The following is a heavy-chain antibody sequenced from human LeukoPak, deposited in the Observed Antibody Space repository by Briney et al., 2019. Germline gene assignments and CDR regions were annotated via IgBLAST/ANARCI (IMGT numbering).Heavy chain of an antibody. V-gene: IGHV3-30*02. D-gene: IGHD4-17*01. CDR1: GFIFSTYG. J-gene: IGHJ6*02. Sequence: GGSLRLSCAASGFIFSTYGMHWVRQAPGKGLEWVAFIRYDGSNKYYADSVKGRFTISRDSTKNTLDLQMNSLRPEDTAVYYCATSDYGIYAYYAVDVWGQGTTVTVSS. CDR2: IRYDGSNK. CDR3: ATSDYGIYAYYAVDV.